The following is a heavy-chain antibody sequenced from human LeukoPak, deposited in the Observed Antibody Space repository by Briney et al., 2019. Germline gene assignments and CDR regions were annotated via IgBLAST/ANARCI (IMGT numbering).Heavy chain of an antibody. J-gene: IGHJ4*02. CDR3: ARDQMNIAAAGAYCDY. Sequence: GASVKVSCKASGYTFTCFGINWVRQAPGQGLEWMGCIGAYNGNTKYGQKLQGRVTMTTDTSTSAAYMELKSLRSDDAAVYYCARDQMNIAAAGAYCDYWGQGTLVTVS. V-gene: IGHV1-18*01. CDR1: GYTFTCFG. D-gene: IGHD6-25*01. CDR2: IGAYNGNT.